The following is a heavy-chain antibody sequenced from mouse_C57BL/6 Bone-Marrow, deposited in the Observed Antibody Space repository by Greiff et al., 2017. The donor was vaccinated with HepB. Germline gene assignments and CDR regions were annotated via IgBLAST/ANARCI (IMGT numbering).Heavy chain of an antibody. CDR3: GRVYGNYFDY. CDR1: GYTFTSYG. CDR2: IYPRSGNT. V-gene: IGHV1-81*01. J-gene: IGHJ2*01. Sequence: QVQLKESGAELARPGASVKLSCKASGYTFTSYGISWVKQRTGQGLEWIGEIYPRSGNTYYNEKFKGKATLTADKSSSTAYMELRSLTSEDSAVYFCGRVYGNYFDYWGQGTTLTVSS. D-gene: IGHD2-1*01.